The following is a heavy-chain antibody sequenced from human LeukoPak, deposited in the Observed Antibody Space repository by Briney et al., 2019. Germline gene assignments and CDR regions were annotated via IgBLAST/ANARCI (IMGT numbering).Heavy chain of an antibody. CDR2: IIPIFGTA. J-gene: IGHJ3*02. Sequence: SVKVSCKASGGTFSSYAISWVRQAPGQGLEWMGGIIPIFGTANYAQKFQGRVTITADESTSTAHMELSSLRSEDTAVYYCARIYPQYYYDSSGLGAFDIWGQGTMVTVSS. V-gene: IGHV1-69*13. CDR1: GGTFSSYA. CDR3: ARIYPQYYYDSSGLGAFDI. D-gene: IGHD3-22*01.